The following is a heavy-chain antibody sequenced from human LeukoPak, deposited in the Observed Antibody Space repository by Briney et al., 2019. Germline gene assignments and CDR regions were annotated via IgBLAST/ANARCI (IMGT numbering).Heavy chain of an antibody. J-gene: IGHJ3*02. CDR3: ASPYGSGSWSVDPDAFDI. CDR2: ISYDGSNK. Sequence: GRSLRLSCAASGFTFSGYAMHWVRQAPGKGLEWVAVISYDGSNKYYADSVTGRFTISRDNSKNTLYLQMNSLRAEDTAVYYCASPYGSGSWSVDPDAFDIWGQGTMVTVSS. D-gene: IGHD3-10*01. CDR1: GFTFSGYA. V-gene: IGHV3-30-3*01.